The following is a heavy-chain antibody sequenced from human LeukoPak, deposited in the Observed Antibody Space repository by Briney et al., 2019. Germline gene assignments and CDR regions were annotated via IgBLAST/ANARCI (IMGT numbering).Heavy chain of an antibody. CDR3: ARHAYGGNGGFDP. CDR1: GGSISGRTYY. J-gene: IGHJ5*02. CDR2: IYNSATT. Sequence: PSETLSLTCSASGGSISGRTYYWTWIRQHPGKGLEWIGYIYNSATTYYNPSLKSRVTISLDTSKNQFSLRLTSVTAADTAVYFCARHAYGGNGGFDPWGQGTLVTVSS. D-gene: IGHD4-23*01. V-gene: IGHV4-31*03.